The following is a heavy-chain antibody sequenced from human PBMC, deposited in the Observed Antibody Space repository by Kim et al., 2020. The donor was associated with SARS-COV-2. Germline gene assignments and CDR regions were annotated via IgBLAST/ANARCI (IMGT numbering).Heavy chain of an antibody. D-gene: IGHD3-16*02. CDR1: GFTFSSYA. V-gene: IGHV3-30*04. CDR3: ARGPSDYVWGRYRLVS. J-gene: IGHJ5*01. CDR2: ISYDGSNK. Sequence: GGSLRLSCAASGFTFSSYAMHWVRQAPGKGLEWVAVISYDGSNKYYAASVKGRFTISRDNSKNTLYLQMNSLTAEDTAVYYCARGPSDYVWGRYRLVSW.